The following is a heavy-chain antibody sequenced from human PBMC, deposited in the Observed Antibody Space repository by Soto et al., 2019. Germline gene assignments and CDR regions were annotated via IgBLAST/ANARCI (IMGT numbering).Heavy chain of an antibody. CDR3: AKDEYWESHFYYFMDL. V-gene: IGHV3-30*18. J-gene: IGHJ6*03. CDR2: ISHDGNVN. Sequence: QVQLVESGGGVVQPGRSLRLSCEASGFTFSSYAMHWVRQAPGKGLEWVAVISHDGNVNYYSESVKGRFTMSRDNSKNTLYIQMDSLRTEDTAVYFCAKDEYWESHFYYFMDLWGKGTQVTVSS. D-gene: IGHD2-8*02. CDR1: GFTFSSYA.